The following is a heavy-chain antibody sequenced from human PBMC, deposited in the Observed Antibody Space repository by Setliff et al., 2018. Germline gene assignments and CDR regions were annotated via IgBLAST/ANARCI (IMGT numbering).Heavy chain of an antibody. CDR2: VYTTGST. CDR1: GGSMGSYY. Sequence: PSETLSLTCTVSGGSMGSYYWTWIRQSAGKGLEWIGRVYTTGSTAFNPSLKSRVTISVDTSKNQFSLKLSSVTAADTAVYYCARHDGRGGGLLWFGELLSDHDAFDIWGPGTMVTVSS. V-gene: IGHV4-4*07. CDR3: ARHDGRGGGLLWFGELLSDHDAFDI. D-gene: IGHD3-10*01. J-gene: IGHJ3*02.